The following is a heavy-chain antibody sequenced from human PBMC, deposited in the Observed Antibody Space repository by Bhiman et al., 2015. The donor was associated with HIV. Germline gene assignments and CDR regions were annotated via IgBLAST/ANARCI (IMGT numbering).Heavy chain of an antibody. D-gene: IGHD3-10*01. CDR3: ASGSGSVNFDY. Sequence: VQLVESGGGVVQPGRSLRLSCAASGFTFSTYTMHWVRQAPGKGLEWVALISNDGTNKYYADSVKGRFTISRDNSKNTLYLQMNSQRTEDTAIYYCASGSGSVNFDYWGQGTLVTVSS. CDR1: GFTFSTYT. J-gene: IGHJ4*02. V-gene: IGHV3-30*04. CDR2: ISNDGTNK.